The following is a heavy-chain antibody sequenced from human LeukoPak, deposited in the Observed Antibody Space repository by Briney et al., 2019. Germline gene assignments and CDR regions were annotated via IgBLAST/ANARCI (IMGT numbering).Heavy chain of an antibody. J-gene: IGHJ4*02. CDR2: IYYSGST. CDR3: ARGPGGYGGNIDY. D-gene: IGHD4-23*01. CDR1: GGSFSGYY. Sequence: QPSETLSLTCAVYGGSFSGYYWGWTRQPPGKGLEWIGSIYYSGSTYYNPSLKSRVTISVDTSKNQFSLKLSSVTAADTAVYYCARGPGGYGGNIDYWGQGTLVTVSS. V-gene: IGHV4-34*01.